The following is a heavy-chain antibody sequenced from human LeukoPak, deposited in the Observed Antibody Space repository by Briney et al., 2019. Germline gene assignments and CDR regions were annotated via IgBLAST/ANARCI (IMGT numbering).Heavy chain of an antibody. CDR2: ISSSSNTI. J-gene: IGHJ4*02. CDR3: ARDLEGSGSFYRPSYDY. CDR1: GFTFSSYT. Sequence: GGSLRLSCAASGFTFSSYTMNWVRQAPGKGLEWVSYISSSSNTIYYADSVKGRFTISRDNAKNSLYLQMNSLRAEDTAVYYCARDLEGSGSFYRPSYDYWGQGTLVTVSS. D-gene: IGHD3-10*01. V-gene: IGHV3-48*01.